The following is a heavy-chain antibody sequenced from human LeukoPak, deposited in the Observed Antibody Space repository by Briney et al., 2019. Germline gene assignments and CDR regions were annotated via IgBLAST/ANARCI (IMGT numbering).Heavy chain of an antibody. CDR3: ARDRLQLQS. CDR2: IYTSGST. V-gene: IGHV4-61*02. J-gene: IGHJ5*02. Sequence: SETLSLTCTVSGVSISSGSYYWSWIRQPAVKGLEWIGRIYTSGSTNYNPSLKSRVTISVDTSKNQFSLKLSSVTAADTAVYYCARDRLQLQSWGQGTLVTVSS. CDR1: GVSISSGSYY. D-gene: IGHD5-24*01.